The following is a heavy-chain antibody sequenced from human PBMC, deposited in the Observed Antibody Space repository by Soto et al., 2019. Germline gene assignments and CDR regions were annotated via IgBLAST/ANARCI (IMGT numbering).Heavy chain of an antibody. D-gene: IGHD3-22*01. J-gene: IGHJ6*02. Sequence: QTGGSLRLSCAASGFTFSSYGMHWVRQAPGKGLEWVAVIWYDGSNKHYADSVKGRFTISRDNSKNTLYLQMNSLRAEDTAVYYCARDRTDTYYYDSSGYYPSPPRYYYYYYGMDVWGQGTTVTVSS. CDR1: GFTFSSYG. CDR3: ARDRTDTYYYDSSGYYPSPPRYYYYYYGMDV. V-gene: IGHV3-33*01. CDR2: IWYDGSNK.